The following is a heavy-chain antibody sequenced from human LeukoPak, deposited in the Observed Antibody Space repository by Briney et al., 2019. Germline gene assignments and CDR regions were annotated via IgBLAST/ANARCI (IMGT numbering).Heavy chain of an antibody. Sequence: ASVKVSCNGSGSTFTVYYMHWVRHGPGQGLEWMGWFNPNSGGTNYAQKFQGRVTMTRDTSITTAYMDLSRLRSDDTAVYYGARADTVRTLVATSPGYWGQGTLVTVSS. V-gene: IGHV1-2*02. CDR2: FNPNSGGT. J-gene: IGHJ4*02. CDR3: ARADTVRTLVATSPGY. CDR1: GSTFTVYY. D-gene: IGHD5-12*01.